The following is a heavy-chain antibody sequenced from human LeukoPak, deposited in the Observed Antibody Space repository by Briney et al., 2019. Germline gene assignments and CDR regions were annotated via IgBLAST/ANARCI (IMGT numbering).Heavy chain of an antibody. V-gene: IGHV4-34*01. J-gene: IGHJ4*02. D-gene: IGHD1-26*01. CDR1: GGSFSGYY. CDR3: ATPLGLGGY. Sequence: SETLSLTCAVYGGSFSGYYWSWIRQPPGKRLEWIGEIDHSGSTNYNPSLKSRVTISVDTSKNQFSLKLSSVTAAGTAVYYCATPLGLGGYWGQGTLVTVSS. CDR2: IDHSGST.